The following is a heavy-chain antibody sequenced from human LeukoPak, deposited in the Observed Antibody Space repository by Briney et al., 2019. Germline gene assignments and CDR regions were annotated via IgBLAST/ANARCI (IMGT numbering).Heavy chain of an antibody. V-gene: IGHV3-15*01. CDR2: IKSKTDGGTT. D-gene: IGHD3-16*01. CDR1: GYTFTSYY. Sequence: PGASVKVSCKASGYTFTSYYMHWVRQAPGKGLEWVGRIKSKTDGGTTDYAAPVKGRFTISRDDSKNTLYLQMNSLKTEDTAVYYCTTPFFPMIWGQGTLVTVSS. CDR3: TTPFFPMI. J-gene: IGHJ4*02.